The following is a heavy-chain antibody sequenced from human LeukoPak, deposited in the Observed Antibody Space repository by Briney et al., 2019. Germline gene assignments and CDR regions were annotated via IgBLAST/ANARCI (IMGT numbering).Heavy chain of an antibody. J-gene: IGHJ4*02. D-gene: IGHD3-10*01. CDR1: GGSISSYY. CDR3: ARLSFFSSGIYFDY. V-gene: IGHV4-59*08. Sequence: PSETLSLTCTVSGGSISSYYWRWIRQPPGKGLEWIGYIYYSGSTNYNPSLTSRVTISVETSKNQFPLKMSSVNAASTAVYYCARLSFFSSGIYFDYWGQGTLVTVSS. CDR2: IYYSGST.